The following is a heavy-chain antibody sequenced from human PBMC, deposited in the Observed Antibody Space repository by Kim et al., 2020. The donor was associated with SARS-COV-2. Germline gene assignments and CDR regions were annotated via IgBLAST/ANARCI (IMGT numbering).Heavy chain of an antibody. CDR1: GFTFSSYA. V-gene: IGHV3-23*01. Sequence: GGSLRLSCAASGFTFSSYAMSWVRQAPGKGLEWVSAISGSGGSTYYADSVKGRFTISRDNSKNTLYLQMNSLRAEDTAVYYCAAMVRGVRSVYWYFDLGGRGTLVTVSS. CDR2: ISGSGGST. D-gene: IGHD3-10*01. J-gene: IGHJ2*01. CDR3: AAMVRGVRSVYWYFDL.